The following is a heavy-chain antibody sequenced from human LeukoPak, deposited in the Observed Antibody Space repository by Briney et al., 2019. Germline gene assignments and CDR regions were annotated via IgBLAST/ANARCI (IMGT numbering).Heavy chain of an antibody. CDR2: IYYSGST. Sequence: PSHTQSLTGTVPGGSIRRNYCSWILNPPRKGLEWIGYIYYSGSTNYNPSLKSRVTISVDTSKNQFSLKLSSVTAADTAVYYWARAAYGMDVWGKGTTVTVSS. V-gene: IGHV4-59*01. J-gene: IGHJ6*04. CDR3: ARAAYGMDV. CDR1: GGSIRRNY.